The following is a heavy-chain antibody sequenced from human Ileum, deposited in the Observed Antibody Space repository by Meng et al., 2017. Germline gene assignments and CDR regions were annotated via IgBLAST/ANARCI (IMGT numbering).Heavy chain of an antibody. CDR1: GFAFNTYS. V-gene: IGHV3-21*01. CDR3: ARVYGKQLLTALDP. D-gene: IGHD2-21*02. CDR2: LSSDSTHI. Sequence: WGSLRLSCAASGFAFNTYSMNWVRQAPGKGLEWLSSLSSDSTHIYYPNSVKGRFTISRDNAKNLLYLQINSLRAEDTAVYYCARVYGKQLLTALDPWGQGTLGTVSS. J-gene: IGHJ5*02.